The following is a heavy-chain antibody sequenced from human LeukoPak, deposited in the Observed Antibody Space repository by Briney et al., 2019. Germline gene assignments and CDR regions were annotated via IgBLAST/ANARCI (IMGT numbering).Heavy chain of an antibody. CDR1: GFTFSSYS. J-gene: IGHJ6*02. Sequence: GGSLRLSCAASGFTFSSYSMNWVRQAPGKGLEWVSSISSSSSYIYYADSVKGRFTISRDNSKNTLYLQMNSLRAEDTAVYYCAKSTWFGELPNYYGMDVWGQGTTVTVSS. V-gene: IGHV3-21*04. CDR3: AKSTWFGELPNYYGMDV. D-gene: IGHD3-10*01. CDR2: ISSSSSYI.